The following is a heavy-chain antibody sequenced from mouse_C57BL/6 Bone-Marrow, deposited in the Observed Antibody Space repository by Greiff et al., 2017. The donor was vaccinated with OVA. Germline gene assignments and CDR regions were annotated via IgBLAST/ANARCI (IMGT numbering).Heavy chain of an antibody. J-gene: IGHJ1*03. V-gene: IGHV1-81*01. Sequence: QVQLQQSGAELARPGASVKLSCKASGYTFTSYGISWVKQRTGQGLEWIGEIYPRSGNTYYNEKFKGKATLTADKSSSTAYMELRSLTSEDSAVYFCARQYYGSGGYFEVWGTGTTVTVSS. CDR1: GYTFTSYG. CDR3: ARQYYGSGGYFEV. D-gene: IGHD1-1*01. CDR2: IYPRSGNT.